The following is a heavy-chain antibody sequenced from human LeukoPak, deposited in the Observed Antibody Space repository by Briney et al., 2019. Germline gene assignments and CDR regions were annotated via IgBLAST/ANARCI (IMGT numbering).Heavy chain of an antibody. D-gene: IGHD6-13*01. CDR3: AKGAAAGNAFARFDY. V-gene: IGHV3-23*01. CDR2: ISGSGGST. CDR1: GFTFSSYA. J-gene: IGHJ4*02. Sequence: SGGSLRLSCAASGFTFSSYAMSWVRQAPGKGLEWVSAISGSGGSTYYADSVKGRFTISRDNSKNTLYLQMNSLRAEDTAVYYCAKGAAAGNAFARFDYWGQGTLVTVSS.